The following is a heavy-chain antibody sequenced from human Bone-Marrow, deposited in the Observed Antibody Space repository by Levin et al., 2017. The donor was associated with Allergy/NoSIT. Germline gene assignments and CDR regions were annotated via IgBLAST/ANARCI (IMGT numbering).Heavy chain of an antibody. CDR2: IRHQAYGATT. Sequence: QAGGSLRLSCTGSGFTFTYSGISWVRQAPGKGLEWVGLIRHQAYGATTQYAASVKGRFTVSRDDSKGIAYLQMNSLKTDDTAVYYCTRVHLPKWELQGGWFDPWGQGTLVTVSS. CDR3: TRVHLPKWELQGGWFDP. CDR1: GFTFTYSG. J-gene: IGHJ5*02. V-gene: IGHV3-49*04. D-gene: IGHD1-26*01.